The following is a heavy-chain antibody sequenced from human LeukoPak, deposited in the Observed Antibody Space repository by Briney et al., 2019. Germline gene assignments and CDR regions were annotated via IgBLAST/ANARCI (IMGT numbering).Heavy chain of an antibody. V-gene: IGHV4-4*07. CDR2: IYTSGST. Sequence: PSETLSLTCTVSGGSISSYYWSWIRQPAGKGLEWIGRIYTSGSTNYNPSLKSRVTMSVDTSKNQFSLKLSSVTAADTAVYYCARHLAVVPAVINYMDVWGKGTTVTVS. J-gene: IGHJ6*03. CDR1: GGSISSYY. D-gene: IGHD2-2*02. CDR3: ARHLAVVPAVINYMDV.